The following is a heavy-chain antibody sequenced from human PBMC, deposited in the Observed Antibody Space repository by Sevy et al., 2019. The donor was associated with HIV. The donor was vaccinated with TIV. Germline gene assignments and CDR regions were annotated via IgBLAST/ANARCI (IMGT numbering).Heavy chain of an antibody. CDR1: GGSISSGDYY. CDR3: ARSNRYYFDY. V-gene: IGHV4-30-4*01. Sequence: SETLSLTCTVSGGSISSGDYYWSWIRQPPGKGLEWIGYIYYSGRTYYNPSLKSRVTISVDTSKNQFSLKLSSVTAADTAVYYCARSNRYYFDYWGQGTLVTVSS. D-gene: IGHD2-21*01. J-gene: IGHJ4*02. CDR2: IYYSGRT.